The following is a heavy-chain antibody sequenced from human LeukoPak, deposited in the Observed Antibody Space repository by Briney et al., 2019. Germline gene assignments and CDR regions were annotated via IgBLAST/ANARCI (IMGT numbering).Heavy chain of an antibody. J-gene: IGHJ5*02. D-gene: IGHD3-10*01. V-gene: IGHV1-8*02. Sequence: ASVTVSRKASGYTFTSYDINWVRQATGQGLEWMGWMNPNSGNTGYAQKFQGRVTMTRNTSISKAYMELSSLRSEDTAVYYCARGGGRGAASNWFDPWGQGTLVTVSS. CDR1: GYTFTSYD. CDR2: MNPNSGNT. CDR3: ARGGGRGAASNWFDP.